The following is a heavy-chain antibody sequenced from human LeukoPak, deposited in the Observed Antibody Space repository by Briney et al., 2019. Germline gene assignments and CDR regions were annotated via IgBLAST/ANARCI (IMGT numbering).Heavy chain of an antibody. Sequence: SETLSLTCTVSSGSINSYYWGWVRQPAGRGLECIGRIYTTGKTDYNPSLKSRLTMSVDTSKRQFSLNLMSVTAADTAIYFCARHGYTASHYFLDFWSQGTLVTVSS. CDR2: IYTTGKT. CDR3: ARHGYTASHYFLDF. J-gene: IGHJ4*02. V-gene: IGHV4-4*07. CDR1: SGSINSYY. D-gene: IGHD3-16*01.